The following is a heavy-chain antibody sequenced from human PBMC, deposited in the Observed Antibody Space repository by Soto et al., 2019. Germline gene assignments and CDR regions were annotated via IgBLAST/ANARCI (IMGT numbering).Heavy chain of an antibody. CDR1: GGSLSGATYS. Sequence: SETLSLTCGVSGGSLSGATYSWNWIRQPPGKGLEWIGYIFPSGTTYYNPSLKSRVTISIDVSKSQFSLSLRSLTAADTAVYYCARSREFDYWSQGTLVTVSS. CDR3: ARSREFDY. J-gene: IGHJ4*02. V-gene: IGHV4-30-2*01. CDR2: IFPSGTT.